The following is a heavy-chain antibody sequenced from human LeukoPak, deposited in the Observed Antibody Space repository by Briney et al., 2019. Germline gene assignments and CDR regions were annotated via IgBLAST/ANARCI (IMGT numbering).Heavy chain of an antibody. V-gene: IGHV1-18*04. D-gene: IGHD6-13*01. Sequence: ASVKVSCKASGYTFTGYYMHWVRQAPGQGLEWMGWISAYNGNTNYAQKLQGRVTMTTDTSTSTAYMELRSLRSDDTAVYYCARGTTAAGIVDSDYWGQGTLVTVSS. J-gene: IGHJ4*02. CDR1: GYTFTGYY. CDR3: ARGTTAAGIVDSDY. CDR2: ISAYNGNT.